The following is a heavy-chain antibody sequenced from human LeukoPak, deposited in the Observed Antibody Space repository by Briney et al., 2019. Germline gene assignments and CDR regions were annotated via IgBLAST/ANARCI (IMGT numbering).Heavy chain of an antibody. CDR3: ARGLGRRWLQGFDY. D-gene: IGHD5-24*01. CDR2: IYYSGTT. V-gene: IGHV4-59*01. CDR1: GGSISSYY. J-gene: IGHJ4*02. Sequence: SETLSLTCAVYGGSISSYYWSWIRQPPGKGLEWIGYIYYSGTTNYNPSLKSRVTISLDTSKNQFSLKLSSVTAADTAIYYCARGLGRRWLQGFDYWGQGTLVTVSS.